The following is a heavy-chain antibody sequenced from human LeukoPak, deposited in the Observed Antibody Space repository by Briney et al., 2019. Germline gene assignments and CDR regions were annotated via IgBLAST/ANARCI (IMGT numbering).Heavy chain of an antibody. J-gene: IGHJ4*02. Sequence: GGSLRLSCAASGFTFSSYAMSWVRQAPGKRLEWVSAISGSGDSTYYGDSVKGRFTISRDNSKNTLYLQMNSLRAEDTAVYYCAKTRPLDSSSWSHGDYWGQGTLVTVSS. V-gene: IGHV3-23*01. CDR3: AKTRPLDSSSWSHGDY. CDR1: GFTFSSYA. D-gene: IGHD6-13*01. CDR2: ISGSGDST.